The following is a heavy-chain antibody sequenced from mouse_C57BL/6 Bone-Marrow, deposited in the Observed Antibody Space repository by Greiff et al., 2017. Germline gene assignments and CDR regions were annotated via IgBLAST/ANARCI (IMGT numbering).Heavy chain of an antibody. CDR1: GYTFTSYG. V-gene: IGHV1-81*01. CDR3: ARWVTTVVAPFGD. D-gene: IGHD1-1*01. J-gene: IGHJ2*01. Sequence: VQRVESGAELARPGASVKLSCKASGYTFTSYGISWVKQRTGQGLEWIGEIYPRSGNTYYNEKFKGKATLTADKSSSTAYMELRSLTSEDSAVYFCARWVTTVVAPFGDWGQGTTLTVSS. CDR2: IYPRSGNT.